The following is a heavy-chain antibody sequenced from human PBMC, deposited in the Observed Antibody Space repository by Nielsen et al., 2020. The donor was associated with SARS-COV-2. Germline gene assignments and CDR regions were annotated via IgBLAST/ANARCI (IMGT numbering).Heavy chain of an antibody. V-gene: IGHV4-59*01. D-gene: IGHD3-3*01. Sequence: WIRQPPGKGLEWIGYTYYSGSTNYNPSLKSRVTISVDTSKNQFSLKLSSVTAADTAVYYCASTRTGYDFWSGTSSGMDVWGQGTTVTVSS. CDR3: ASTRTGYDFWSGTSSGMDV. J-gene: IGHJ6*02. CDR2: TYYSGST.